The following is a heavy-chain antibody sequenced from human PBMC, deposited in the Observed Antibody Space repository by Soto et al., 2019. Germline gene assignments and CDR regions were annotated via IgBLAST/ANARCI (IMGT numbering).Heavy chain of an antibody. CDR2: IWYDGSNK. J-gene: IGHJ6*02. CDR3: ARDRVASSSWYRLLYYYYGMDV. Sequence: HPGGSLRLSCAASGFTFSSYGMHWVRQAPGKGLEWVAVIWYDGSNKYYADSVKGRFTISRDNSKNTLYLQMNSLRAEDTAVYYCARDRVASSSWYRLLYYYYGMDVWGQGTTVTVSS. CDR1: GFTFSSYG. D-gene: IGHD6-13*01. V-gene: IGHV3-33*01.